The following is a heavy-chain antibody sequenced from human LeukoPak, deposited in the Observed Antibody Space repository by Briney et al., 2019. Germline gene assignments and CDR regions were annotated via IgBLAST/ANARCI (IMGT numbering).Heavy chain of an antibody. CDR2: ISGSGAST. CDR1: GGSFSGYF. D-gene: IGHD5-24*01. V-gene: IGHV3-23*01. CDR3: AKGDGYNYGSGFDY. J-gene: IGHJ4*02. Sequence: ETLSLTCAVYGGSFSGYFWSWIRQPPGKGLEWVSAISGSGASTYYADSVKGRFTISRDNSKNALYLQMNSLRAEDTAVYYCAKGDGYNYGSGFDYWGQGTLVTVSS.